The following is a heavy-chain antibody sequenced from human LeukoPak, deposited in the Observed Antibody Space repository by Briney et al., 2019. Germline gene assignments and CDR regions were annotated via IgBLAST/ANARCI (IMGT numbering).Heavy chain of an antibody. V-gene: IGHV1-69*01. CDR1: GGTFSSYA. J-gene: IGHJ4*02. D-gene: IGHD3-3*02. CDR3: ATDVAGAFGTKALDS. CDR2: IIPIFGTA. Sequence: GASVKVSCKASGGTFSSYAISWVRQAPGQGLEWMGGIIPIFGTANYAQKFQGRVTITADESTSTAYMELSSLRSEDTAVYYCATDVAGAFGTKALDSWGQGTLVTVSS.